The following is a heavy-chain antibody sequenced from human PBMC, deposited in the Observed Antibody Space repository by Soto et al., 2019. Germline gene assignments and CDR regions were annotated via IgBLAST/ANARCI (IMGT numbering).Heavy chain of an antibody. Sequence: XVKVSCKASGYTFTSYGISWVRHAPGQGLEWMGWISAYNGNTNYAQKLQGRVTMTTDTSTSTAYMELRSLRSDDTAVYYCALATGSGWYWDYFYGMDVWGQGTTVTVSS. CDR3: ALATGSGWYWDYFYGMDV. CDR1: GYTFTSYG. CDR2: ISAYNGNT. D-gene: IGHD6-19*01. J-gene: IGHJ6*02. V-gene: IGHV1-18*01.